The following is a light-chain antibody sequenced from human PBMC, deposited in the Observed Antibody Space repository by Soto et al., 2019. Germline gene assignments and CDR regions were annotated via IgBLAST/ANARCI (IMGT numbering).Light chain of an antibody. J-gene: IGKJ1*01. V-gene: IGKV3-20*01. CDR1: ESVSSTS. CDR2: GVS. Sequence: EIVLTQSPGTLSLSPGERATLSCRASESVSSTSLAWYQQKPGQAPRRLMYGVSSRATGIPDRFSGSGSGTDFTLTINRLEPEDFAVYFCQQYDNSVWTFGQGTKVEIK. CDR3: QQYDNSVWT.